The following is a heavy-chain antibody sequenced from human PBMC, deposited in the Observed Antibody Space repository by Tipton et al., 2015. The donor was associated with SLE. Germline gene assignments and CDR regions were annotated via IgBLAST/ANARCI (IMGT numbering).Heavy chain of an antibody. V-gene: IGHV3-7*01. CDR2: IKPDGNEK. J-gene: IGHJ4*02. CDR3: VRGEK. CDR1: GFIFSNNW. Sequence: GSLRLSCAASGFIFSNNWMSWVRQAPGKGLEWVANIKPDGNEKYYVDSVKGRFTISRDNAKNSLHLQMNSLRAEDTAVYYCVRGEKWGQGTLASVSS.